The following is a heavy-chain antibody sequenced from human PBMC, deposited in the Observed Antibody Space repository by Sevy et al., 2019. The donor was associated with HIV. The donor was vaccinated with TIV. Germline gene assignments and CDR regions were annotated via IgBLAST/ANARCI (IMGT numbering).Heavy chain of an antibody. J-gene: IGHJ4*02. CDR2: IKSKTDGGTT. D-gene: IGHD3-22*01. CDR3: TTPRGYYDSSGYLLYYFDY. CDR1: GFTFSNAW. Sequence: GGSLRLSCAASGFTFSNAWMNWVRQAPGKGLEWVGRIKSKTDGGTTDYAAPVKGRFTISRDDSTNTLDLQMNSLKTEDTAVYYCTTPRGYYDSSGYLLYYFDYWGQGTLVTVSS. V-gene: IGHV3-15*07.